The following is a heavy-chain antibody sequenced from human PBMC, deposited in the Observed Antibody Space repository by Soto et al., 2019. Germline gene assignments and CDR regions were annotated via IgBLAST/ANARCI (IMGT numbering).Heavy chain of an antibody. J-gene: IGHJ4*02. CDR1: GFAFSTYS. Sequence: EVQLVESGGGLVKPGGSLKLSCAASGFAFSTYSMSWVRQAPGKGLEWVSSISGSGTYTHYADFLRGRFTISRDNAKTSLFLQMDSLRAEDTAVYYCAREGINNYNEFYFDSWGQGTVVTVSS. CDR3: AREGINNYNEFYFDS. CDR2: ISGSGTYT. V-gene: IGHV3-21*06. D-gene: IGHD4-4*01.